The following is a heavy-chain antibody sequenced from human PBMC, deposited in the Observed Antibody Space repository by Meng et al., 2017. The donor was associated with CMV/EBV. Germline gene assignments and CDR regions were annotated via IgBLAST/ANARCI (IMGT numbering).Heavy chain of an antibody. J-gene: IGHJ4*02. CDR3: ARFPYSSSLGIYYFDY. D-gene: IGHD6-6*01. CDR1: GYTFTSYY. V-gene: IGHV1-46*01. Sequence: ASVKVSCKASGYTFTSYYMHWVRQAPGQGLEWMGIINPSGGNTSYAQKFQGRVTMTRDTSTSTAYMELSSLRSEDTAVYYCARFPYSSSLGIYYFDYWGQGTLVTVSS. CDR2: INPSGGNT.